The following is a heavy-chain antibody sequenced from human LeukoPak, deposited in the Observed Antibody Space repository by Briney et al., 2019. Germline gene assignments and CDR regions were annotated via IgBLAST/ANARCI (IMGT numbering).Heavy chain of an antibody. V-gene: IGHV1-18*01. CDR1: GYTFTSYG. Sequence: APVKVSCKASGYTFTSYGISWVRQAPGQGLEGMGWISAYNGNTNYAQKFQGRVTMTSDTSTSTAYMELRSLRSDDTAVYYCARVAVWGYDFWSGYYLDYYYYMDVWGKGTTVTVSS. J-gene: IGHJ6*03. CDR3: ARVAVWGYDFWSGYYLDYYYYMDV. CDR2: ISAYNGNT. D-gene: IGHD3-3*01.